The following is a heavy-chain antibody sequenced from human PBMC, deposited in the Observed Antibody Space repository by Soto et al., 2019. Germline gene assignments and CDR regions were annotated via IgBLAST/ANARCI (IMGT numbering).Heavy chain of an antibody. CDR3: ARAGYNILTGNSYFDY. D-gene: IGHD3-9*01. CDR2: IHYSGTT. Sequence: PSETLSLTCTVSGGSISSYYWTWIRQPPGKGLEWIGNIHYSGTTNYNPSLKSRVTISVDTSKNQFSLKLSSVTAADTAVYYCARAGYNILTGNSYFDYWGQGTLVTVSS. V-gene: IGHV4-59*01. J-gene: IGHJ4*02. CDR1: GGSISSYY.